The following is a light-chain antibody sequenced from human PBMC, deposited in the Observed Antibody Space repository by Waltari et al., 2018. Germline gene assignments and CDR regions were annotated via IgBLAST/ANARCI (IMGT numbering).Light chain of an antibody. Sequence: SYELTPPPSVSVSPGQAARVTCSGENLVAKYVCCYQQKPGLSPTLVIYQDHKRPSGILERFSGSKSGDTATLTISGAQVIDEADYYCQAWDSNSDVVFGGGTKLTVL. CDR2: QDH. J-gene: IGLJ2*01. CDR1: NLVAKY. V-gene: IGLV3-1*01. CDR3: QAWDSNSDVV.